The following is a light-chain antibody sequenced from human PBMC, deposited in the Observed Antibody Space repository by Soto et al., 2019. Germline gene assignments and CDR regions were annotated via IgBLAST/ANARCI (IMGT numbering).Light chain of an antibody. CDR3: SSYTTRDTLEVV. V-gene: IGLV2-14*01. J-gene: IGLJ2*01. CDR1: SSDVGDFNY. CDR2: DVT. Sequence: QSVLTQPASVSGSPGQSIAIPCTGTSSDVGDFNYVSWYQQYPGKVPKLVIYDVTTRPSGVSSRFSGSKSGNTASLTISGLQAEDEADYYCSSYTTRDTLEVVFGGGTKLTVL.